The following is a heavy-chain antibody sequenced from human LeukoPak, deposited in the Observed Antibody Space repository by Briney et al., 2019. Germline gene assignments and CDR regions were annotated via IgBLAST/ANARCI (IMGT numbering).Heavy chain of an antibody. CDR3: AKVGWGFASSGYYHN. Sequence: GGSLRLSCAASGFTFSSYVMSWVRQAPGKGLEWVSAISGTSSSAYYADSVKGRFTISRDNSKNTLYLQMNSLRAEDTAVYYCAKVGWGFASSGYYHNWGQGTLVTVSS. J-gene: IGHJ4*02. CDR2: ISGTSSSA. D-gene: IGHD3-22*01. V-gene: IGHV3-23*01. CDR1: GFTFSSYV.